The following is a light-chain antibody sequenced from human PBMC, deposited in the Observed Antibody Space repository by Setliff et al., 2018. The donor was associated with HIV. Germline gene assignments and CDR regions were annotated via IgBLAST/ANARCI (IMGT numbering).Light chain of an antibody. CDR3: SSYTSSHTYV. CDR2: DVS. Sequence: QSALAQPASVSGSPGQSITISCTGSSNDIGGYNYVSWYQQHPGKAPKLIIYDVSSRPSGVSNRFSGSKSGNTASLTISGLQVEDETDYYCSSYTSSHTYVFGTGTKVTV. CDR1: SNDIGGYNY. J-gene: IGLJ1*01. V-gene: IGLV2-14*03.